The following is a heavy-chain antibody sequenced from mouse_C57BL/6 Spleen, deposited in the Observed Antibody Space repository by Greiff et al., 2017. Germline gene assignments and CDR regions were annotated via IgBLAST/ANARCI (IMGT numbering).Heavy chain of an antibody. CDR1: GFTFSSYA. CDR3: ARAVYYYGSGWYFDV. V-gene: IGHV5-4*01. Sequence: VQLKESGGGLVKPGGSLKLSCAASGFTFSSYAMSWVRQTPEKRLEWVATISDGGSYTYYPDNVKGRFTISRDNAKNNLYLQMSHLKSEDTAMYYCARAVYYYGSGWYFDVWGTGTTVTVSS. J-gene: IGHJ1*03. D-gene: IGHD1-1*01. CDR2: ISDGGSYT.